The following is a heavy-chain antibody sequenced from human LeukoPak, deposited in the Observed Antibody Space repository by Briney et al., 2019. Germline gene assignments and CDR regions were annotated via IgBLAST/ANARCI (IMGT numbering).Heavy chain of an antibody. V-gene: IGHV3-23*01. D-gene: IGHD2-21*02. CDR3: AKGVGTFDY. CDR1: GFSFGSYG. J-gene: IGHJ4*02. CDR2: ISGSGGST. Sequence: PGRSLTLSCAASGFSFGSYGIHWVRQAPVKGLEWVSAISGSGGSTYYADSVKGRFTISRDNSKNTLYVQMNSLRAEDTAVYYCAKGVGTFDYWGQGTLVTVSS.